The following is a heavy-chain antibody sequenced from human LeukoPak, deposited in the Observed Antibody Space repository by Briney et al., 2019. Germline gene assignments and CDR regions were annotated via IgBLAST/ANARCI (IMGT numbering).Heavy chain of an antibody. D-gene: IGHD5-12*01. CDR2: MNPNSGNT. CDR1: GYTFTSYD. CDR3: ARGGGYSGYADYYYYGMDV. J-gene: IGHJ6*02. V-gene: IGHV1-8*01. Sequence: VASVKVSCKASGYTFTSYDINWVRQATGQGLEWMGWMNPNSGNTGYAQKFQGRVTMTRNTSISTAYMELSSLRSEDTAVYYCARGGGYSGYADYYYYGMDVWGQGTTVTVSS.